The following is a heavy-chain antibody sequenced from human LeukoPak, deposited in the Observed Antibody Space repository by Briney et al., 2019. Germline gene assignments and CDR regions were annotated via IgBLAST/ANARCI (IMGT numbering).Heavy chain of an antibody. CDR3: VRHLGSFYFFNF. Sequence: SETLSLTCTVSGGSIRSSYYYWGWIRQPPGKGLEWIGSIYDSGSTYYNPSLKSRVTISVDTSKNQFSLKLNSVTAADTAVYYCVRHLGSFYFFNFWGQGTLVTVSS. J-gene: IGHJ4*02. V-gene: IGHV4-39*01. D-gene: IGHD2/OR15-2a*01. CDR1: GGSIRSSYYY. CDR2: IYDSGST.